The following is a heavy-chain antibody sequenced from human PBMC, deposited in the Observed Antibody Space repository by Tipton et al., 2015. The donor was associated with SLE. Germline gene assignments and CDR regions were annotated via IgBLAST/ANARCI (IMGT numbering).Heavy chain of an antibody. D-gene: IGHD4-17*01. CDR2: ISYSGRPI. CDR3: ARYGDSWPEAFDI. J-gene: IGHJ3*02. Sequence: SLRLSCAVSGFTLTEYSMTWIRQAPGKGLEWVSYISYSGRPIYYADSVKGRFTISRDDAKNSLYLQMNNLRVEDTAVYYCARYGDSWPEAFDIWGQGTMVTVSS. V-gene: IGHV3-11*01. CDR1: GFTLTEYS.